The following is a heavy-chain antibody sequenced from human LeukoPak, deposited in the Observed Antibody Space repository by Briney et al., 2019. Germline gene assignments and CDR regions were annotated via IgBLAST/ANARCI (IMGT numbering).Heavy chain of an antibody. CDR1: GFTFSSYA. CDR3: ARGCSGGSCYSVYYYYGMDV. CDR2: ISYDGSNK. Sequence: GGSLRLSCAASGFTFSSYAMHWVRQAPGKGLEWVAVISYDGSNKYYADSAKGRFTISRDNSKNTLYLQMNSLRAEDTAVYYCARGCSGGSCYSVYYYYGMDVWGKGTTVTVSS. D-gene: IGHD2-15*01. J-gene: IGHJ6*04. V-gene: IGHV3-30*04.